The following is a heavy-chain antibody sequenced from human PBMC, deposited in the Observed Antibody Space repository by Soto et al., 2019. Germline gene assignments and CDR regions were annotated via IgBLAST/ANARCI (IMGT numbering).Heavy chain of an antibody. CDR2: IYHSGTF. J-gene: IGHJ5*02. Sequence: SETLSLTCAVSGGSIGGVGYAWSWIRQPPGGGLEWIGHIYHSGTFLKSPSLKTRLTMSLDMSNNQFSLTLNSMTAADTAVYYCARGQFYSGYGNFNNVMFDASGQGIQVTVPQ. CDR3: ARGQFYSGYGNFNNVMFDA. D-gene: IGHD3-10*01. V-gene: IGHV4-30-2*01. CDR1: GGSIGGVGYA.